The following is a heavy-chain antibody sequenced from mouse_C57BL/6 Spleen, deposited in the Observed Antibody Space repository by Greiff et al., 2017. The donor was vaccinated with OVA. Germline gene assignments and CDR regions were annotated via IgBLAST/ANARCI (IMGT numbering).Heavy chain of an antibody. CDR3: ASIPSQLRLREGDD. CDR1: GYTFTSYG. Sequence: QVQLQQSGAELARPGASVKLSCKASGYTFTSYGISWVKQRTGQGLEWIGEIYPRSGNTYYNEKFKGKATLTADKSSSTAYMELRSLTSEDSAVYFCASIPSQLRLREGDDWGQGTSVTVSS. CDR2: IYPRSGNT. D-gene: IGHD3-2*02. J-gene: IGHJ4*01. V-gene: IGHV1-81*01.